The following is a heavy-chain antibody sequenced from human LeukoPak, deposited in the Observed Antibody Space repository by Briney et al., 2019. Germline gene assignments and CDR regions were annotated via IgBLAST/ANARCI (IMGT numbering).Heavy chain of an antibody. Sequence: GGSLRLSCAASGFTVSSNYMSWVRQAPGKGLEWVSVIYSGGSTYYADSVKGRFTISRDNSKNTLYLKMNSLRAEDTAVYYCAGRLGYCSGGSCYPPHYFDYWGQGTLVTVSS. D-gene: IGHD2-15*01. CDR3: AGRLGYCSGGSCYPPHYFDY. J-gene: IGHJ4*02. CDR2: IYSGGST. V-gene: IGHV3-53*01. CDR1: GFTVSSNY.